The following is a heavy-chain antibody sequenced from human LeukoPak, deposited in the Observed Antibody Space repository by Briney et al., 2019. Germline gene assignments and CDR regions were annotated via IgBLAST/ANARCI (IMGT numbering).Heavy chain of an antibody. CDR3: TRESGAFTPFGF. CDR2: VHLNGAT. V-gene: IGHV4/OR15-8*02. D-gene: IGHD1-26*01. Sequence: PSETLSLTCAVSGGSFTTTNWWSWLRQPPEKGLEWLGVVHLNGATNYNPSLESRFSMSIDKSNNHLSLEVTSVTAADTAMYYCTRESGAFTPFGFWGQGTLVTVSS. CDR1: GGSFTTTNW. J-gene: IGHJ4*02.